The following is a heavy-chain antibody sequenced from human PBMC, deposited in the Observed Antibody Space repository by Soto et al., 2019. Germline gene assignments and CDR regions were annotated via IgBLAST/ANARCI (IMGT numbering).Heavy chain of an antibody. CDR2: IYSGGST. CDR1: GFTVSSNY. Sequence: EVQLVESGGGLIQPGGSLRLSCAASGFTVSSNYMSWVRQAPGKGLEWVSVIYSGGSTYYADSVKGRFTISRDDSKHTLYLEMNSLSAEDTAVYYCAREMYSGGWYAYYGMAVWGQGTTVTVSS. D-gene: IGHD6-19*01. V-gene: IGHV3-53*01. J-gene: IGHJ6*02. CDR3: AREMYSGGWYAYYGMAV.